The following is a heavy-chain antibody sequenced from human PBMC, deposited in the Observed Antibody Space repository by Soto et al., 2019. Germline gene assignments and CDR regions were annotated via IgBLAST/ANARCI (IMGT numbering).Heavy chain of an antibody. CDR1: GDSISTYY. CDR3: AREWGSSWPYWYFGL. D-gene: IGHD6-13*01. Sequence: PSETLSLTCTVSGDSISTYYLSWIRQSPGQGLEWIGYLYSSGRTNYNPSLQSRVSISVDTSKNQFSLKLTSVTAADTAVYYCAREWGSSWPYWYFGLLGPRNLVTVSS. V-gene: IGHV4-59*01. J-gene: IGHJ2*01. CDR2: LYSSGRT.